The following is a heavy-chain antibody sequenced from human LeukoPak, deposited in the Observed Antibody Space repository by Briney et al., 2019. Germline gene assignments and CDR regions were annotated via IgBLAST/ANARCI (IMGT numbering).Heavy chain of an antibody. CDR2: IYYSGST. J-gene: IGHJ3*02. V-gene: IGHV4-59*01. CDR3: ARGPYSYDSSGAFDI. Sequence: SETLSLTCTVSGGSISSYYWSWIRQPPGKGLEWIGYIYYSGSTNYNPSLKSRVTISLDTPKNQFSLKLSSVTAADTAVYYCARGPYSYDSSGAFDIWGQGTMVTVSS. CDR1: GGSISSYY. D-gene: IGHD3-22*01.